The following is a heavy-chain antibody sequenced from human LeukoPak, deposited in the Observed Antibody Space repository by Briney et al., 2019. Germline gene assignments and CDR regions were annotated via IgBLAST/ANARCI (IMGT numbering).Heavy chain of an antibody. D-gene: IGHD4-17*01. CDR1: GFTFSSYT. CDR2: ITRSSSNI. CDR3: ATRQYGVGIDY. Sequence: GGSLRLSCAASGFTFSSYTMNWVRQAPGKGLEWVSDITRSSSNINYADSVKGRFTISRDNAKNSLYLQMNSLRVEDTDVYYCATRQYGVGIDYWGQGTLVTVSS. V-gene: IGHV3-48*01. J-gene: IGHJ4*02.